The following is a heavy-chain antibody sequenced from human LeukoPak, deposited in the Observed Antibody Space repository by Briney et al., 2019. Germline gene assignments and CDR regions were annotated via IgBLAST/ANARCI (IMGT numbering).Heavy chain of an antibody. D-gene: IGHD3-22*01. CDR3: ARETRTYYYDSSGSPLLLLDR. Sequence: SETLSLTCTVSGGSISSYYWSWLRQPAGKGLEWIGRIYTSGSTNYNPSLTSRVTMSVDKYKNQLSLRLSSVTAADTAVYYCARETRTYYYDSSGSPLLLLDRWGQGTLVTVSS. CDR2: IYTSGST. J-gene: IGHJ5*02. V-gene: IGHV4-4*07. CDR1: GGSISSYY.